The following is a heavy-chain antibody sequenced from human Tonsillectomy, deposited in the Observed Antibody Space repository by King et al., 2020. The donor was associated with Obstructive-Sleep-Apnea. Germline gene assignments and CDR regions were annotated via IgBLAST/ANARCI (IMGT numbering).Heavy chain of an antibody. D-gene: IGHD6-13*01. V-gene: IGHV4-34*01. Sequence: VQLQQWGAGLLKPSETLSLTCAVYGGSFSDYYWSWIRHPPGKGLEWIGEINHSGSTNYNPSLKSRVTISADTSNNQFSLKLSSVTAADTAVYYCARGSGAAAVNWFDPWGQGALVTVSS. CDR3: ARGSGAAAVNWFDP. CDR1: GGSFSDYY. CDR2: INHSGST. J-gene: IGHJ5*02.